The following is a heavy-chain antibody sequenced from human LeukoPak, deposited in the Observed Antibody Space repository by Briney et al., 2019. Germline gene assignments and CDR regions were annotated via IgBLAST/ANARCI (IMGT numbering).Heavy chain of an antibody. CDR1: GHTFNAYY. D-gene: IGHD3-22*01. CDR2: INPDSGGT. Sequence: ASVKVSCKASGHTFNAYYMHWVRQAPGQGLEWMGWINPDSGGTNYAQKFQGRVTMTRDTSISTAYMELSRLRSDDTAVYYCARESFPEGPSYYYDSSGYYYQNDYWGQGTLVTVSS. V-gene: IGHV1-2*02. J-gene: IGHJ4*02. CDR3: ARESFPEGPSYYYDSSGYYYQNDY.